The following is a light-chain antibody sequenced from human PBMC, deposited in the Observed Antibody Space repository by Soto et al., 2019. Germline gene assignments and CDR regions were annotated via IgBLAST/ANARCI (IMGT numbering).Light chain of an antibody. CDR2: GAS. CDR3: QQYGSSRWT. V-gene: IGKV3-20*01. J-gene: IGKJ1*01. CDR1: QSVSSSY. Sequence: ETVMTQSPGTLSLSPGERATLSCRXSQSVSSSYLAWYQQKPGQAPRLLIYGASSRASGIPDRFSGSGSGTDFTLTISRLEPEDFAVYYCQQYGSSRWTFGQGTKVDIK.